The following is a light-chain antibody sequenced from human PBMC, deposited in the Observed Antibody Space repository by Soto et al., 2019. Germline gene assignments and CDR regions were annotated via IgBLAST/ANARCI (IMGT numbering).Light chain of an antibody. J-gene: IGKJ1*01. V-gene: IGKV3D-15*01. Sequence: EIVLTQSPDTLAVSPGEVATLSCRASQSVTSNLAWYQQKRGQAPRLLIYAASTRATGVPARFSGSGSGTEFTLTISSLQSEDFAVYYCQQYNNWPPITFGQGTKVDIK. CDR2: AAS. CDR3: QQYNNWPPIT. CDR1: QSVTSN.